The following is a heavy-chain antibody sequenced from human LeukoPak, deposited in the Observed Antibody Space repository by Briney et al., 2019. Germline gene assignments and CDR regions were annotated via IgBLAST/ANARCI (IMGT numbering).Heavy chain of an antibody. V-gene: IGHV1-69*04. CDR1: RGTFSSYA. D-gene: IGHD4/OR15-4a*01. CDR3: ATWCYVE. CDR2: IIPILGIA. J-gene: IGHJ4*02. Sequence: SLKVSSKASRGTFSSYAICSVRQAPGQRLEWMGRIIPILGIANYAQKFQGRVTITADKSTSTAYMELSSLRSEDTAVYYCATWCYVEWGQGTLVTVSS.